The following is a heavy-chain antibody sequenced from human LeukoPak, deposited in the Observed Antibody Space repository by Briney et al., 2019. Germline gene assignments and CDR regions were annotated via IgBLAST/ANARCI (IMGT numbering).Heavy chain of an antibody. Sequence: PGGSLRLSCAASGFTFSSYSMNWVRQAPGEGLEWVSYISSSSSTIYYADSVKGRFTISRDNAKNSLYLQMNSLRAEDTAVYYCARYYDFWSGYYTLDYWGQGTLVTVSS. CDR3: ARYYDFWSGYYTLDY. V-gene: IGHV3-48*01. CDR2: ISSSSSTI. D-gene: IGHD3-3*01. J-gene: IGHJ4*02. CDR1: GFTFSSYS.